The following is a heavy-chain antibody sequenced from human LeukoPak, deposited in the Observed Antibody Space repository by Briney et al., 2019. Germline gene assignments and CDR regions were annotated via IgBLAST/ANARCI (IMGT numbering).Heavy chain of an antibody. V-gene: IGHV1-24*01. Sequence: ASVKVSCKVSGYTLTELSMHWVRQAPGKGLEWMGGFDPEDGETIYAQKFQGRVTMTRNTSISTAYMELSSLRSEDTAVYYCARMLWFGEPYGMDVWGQGTTVTVSS. CDR3: ARMLWFGEPYGMDV. CDR2: FDPEDGET. CDR1: GYTLTELS. J-gene: IGHJ6*02. D-gene: IGHD3-10*01.